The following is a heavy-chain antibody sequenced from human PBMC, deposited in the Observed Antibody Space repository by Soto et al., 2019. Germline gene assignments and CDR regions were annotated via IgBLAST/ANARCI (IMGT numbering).Heavy chain of an antibody. CDR1: GGSFSGYY. D-gene: IGHD3-16*02. V-gene: IGHV4-34*01. CDR2: INHSGST. Sequence: SETLSLTCAVYGGSFSGYYWSWIRQPPGKGLEWIGEINHSGSTNYNPSLKSRVTISVDTSKNQFSLKLSSVTAADTAVYYCARSLRYYDYIWGSYRSHYYFDYWGQGTLVTVSS. J-gene: IGHJ4*02. CDR3: ARSLRYYDYIWGSYRSHYYFDY.